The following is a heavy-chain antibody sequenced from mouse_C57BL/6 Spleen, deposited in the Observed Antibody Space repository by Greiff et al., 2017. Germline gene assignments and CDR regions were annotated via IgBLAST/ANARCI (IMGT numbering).Heavy chain of an antibody. CDR3: TIPRRDYYGSSYDYFDY. J-gene: IGHJ2*01. CDR2: IYPGNSDT. Sequence: EVQLQQSGTVLARPGASVKMSCKTSGYTFTSYWMHWVKQRPGQGLEWIGAIYPGNSDTSYNQKFKGKAKLTAVTSASTAYMELSSLTNEDSAVYYCTIPRRDYYGSSYDYFDYWGQGTTLTVSS. D-gene: IGHD1-1*01. CDR1: GYTFTSYW. V-gene: IGHV1-5*01.